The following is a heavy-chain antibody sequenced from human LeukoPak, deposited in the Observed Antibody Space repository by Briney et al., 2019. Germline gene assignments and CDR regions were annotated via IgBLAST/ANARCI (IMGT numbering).Heavy chain of an antibody. CDR2: SYYSGST. D-gene: IGHD3-10*01. J-gene: IGHJ4*02. CDR1: GGSISSSSYY. CDR3: AEYGSGSYYIPGSFDY. V-gene: IGHV4-39*01. Sequence: PSETLSLTCTVSGGSISSSSYYWGWIRQPPGKGLEWIGSSYYSGSTYYNPSLKSRVSISVDTSKNQFSLKLSSVTAADTAVYYCAEYGSGSYYIPGSFDYWGQGTLVTVSS.